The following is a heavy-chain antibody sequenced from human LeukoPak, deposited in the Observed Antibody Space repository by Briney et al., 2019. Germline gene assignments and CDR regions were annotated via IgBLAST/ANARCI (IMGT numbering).Heavy chain of an antibody. D-gene: IGHD3-9*01. CDR1: GYTFTSYY. V-gene: IGHV1-69*02. J-gene: IGHJ4*02. Sequence: SVKVSCKASGYTFTSYYMHWVRQAPGQGLEWMGRIIPILGIANYAQKFQGRVTITADKSTSTAYMELSSLRSEDTAVYYCARSRTKYELRYFDWLLSYIDYWGQGTLVTVSS. CDR3: ARSRTKYELRYFDWLLSYIDY. CDR2: IIPILGIA.